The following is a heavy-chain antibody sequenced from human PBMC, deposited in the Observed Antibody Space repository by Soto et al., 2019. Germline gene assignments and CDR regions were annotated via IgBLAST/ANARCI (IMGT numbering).Heavy chain of an antibody. CDR3: ARRGITMVRGVKTFYSSSGMDV. J-gene: IGHJ6*02. CDR2: IYYSGST. V-gene: IGHV4-59*08. Sequence: PAETLSLTGTVSGGSISSYYWSWIRQPPGKGLEWIGYIYYSGSTNYNPSLKSRVTISVDTSKNQFSLKLSSVTAADTAVYYCARRGITMVRGVKTFYSSSGMDVWGQGTTVTVSS. CDR1: GGSISSYY. D-gene: IGHD3-10*01.